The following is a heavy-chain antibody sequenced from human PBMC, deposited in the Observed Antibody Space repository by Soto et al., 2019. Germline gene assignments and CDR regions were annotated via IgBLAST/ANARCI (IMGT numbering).Heavy chain of an antibody. J-gene: IGHJ4*02. CDR3: ARALFYSDSDGYYFEFDY. V-gene: IGHV2-26*01. Sequence: GXGPTLVNPTETLTLTCSVSGFSLTDTRMGVSWIRQAPGKALEWLAHIISNDDKSYSTSLKSRLTISKDTSKSQVVLRMTNMDPVDTGRYYCARALFYSDSDGYYFEFDYWGPGTLVTVSS. D-gene: IGHD3-22*01. CDR2: IISNDDK. CDR1: GFSLTDTRMG.